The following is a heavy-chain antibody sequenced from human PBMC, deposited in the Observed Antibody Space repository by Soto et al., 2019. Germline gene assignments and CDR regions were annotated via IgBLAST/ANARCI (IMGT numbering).Heavy chain of an antibody. CDR3: AKDGVGVPAAIASPSDP. CDR1: GFTFSSYG. V-gene: IGHV3-30*18. CDR2: ISYDGSNK. Sequence: GGSLRLSCAASGFTFSSYGMHWVRQAPGKGLEWVAVISYDGSNKYYADSVKGRFTISRDNSKNTLYLQMNSLRAEDTAVYYCAKDGVGVPAAIASPSDPWGQGTLGTVS. D-gene: IGHD2-2*02. J-gene: IGHJ5*02.